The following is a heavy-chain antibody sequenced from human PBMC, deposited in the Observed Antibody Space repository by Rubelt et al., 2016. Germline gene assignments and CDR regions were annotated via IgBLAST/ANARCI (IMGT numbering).Heavy chain of an antibody. CDR3: ARGWHDYSDN. D-gene: IGHD2-15*01. CDR2: ISAYNGNT. V-gene: IGHV1-18*01. J-gene: IGHJ4*02. CDR1: GYTFTSYG. Sequence: QVQLVQSGAEVKKPGASVKVSCKASGYTFTSYGISWVRQAPGQGLEWMGGISAYNGNTNYAQKLRVRVPMTPDHSTSTAYRGLGSLGFDDTAVYYCARGWHDYSDNWGQGTLVTVSS.